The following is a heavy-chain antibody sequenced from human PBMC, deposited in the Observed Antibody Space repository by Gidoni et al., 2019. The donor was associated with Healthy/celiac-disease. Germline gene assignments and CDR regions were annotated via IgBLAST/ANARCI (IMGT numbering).Heavy chain of an antibody. CDR1: GFTFDDYA. J-gene: IGHJ3*02. Sequence: EVQLVESGGGLVQPGRSLRLSCAASGFTFDDYAMHWVRQAPGKGLEWVSGISWNSGSIGYADSVKGRFTISRDNAKNSLYLQMNSLRAEDTALYYCAKDIFAGFDAFDIWGQGTMVTVSS. V-gene: IGHV3-9*01. D-gene: IGHD3-10*01. CDR3: AKDIFAGFDAFDI. CDR2: ISWNSGSI.